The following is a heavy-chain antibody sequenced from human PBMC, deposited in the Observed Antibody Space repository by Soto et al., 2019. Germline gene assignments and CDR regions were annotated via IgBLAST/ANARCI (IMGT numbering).Heavy chain of an antibody. Sequence: QVPLVQSGAEVKKPGASVKVSCKASGYTFTSYGISWVRQAPGQGLEWMGWISAYNGNTNYAQKLQGRVTMTTDTSTSTAYMELRSLRSDDTAVYYCARVKASLLWFGAKGAFDIWGQGTMVTVSS. D-gene: IGHD3-10*01. CDR2: ISAYNGNT. V-gene: IGHV1-18*01. J-gene: IGHJ3*02. CDR3: ARVKASLLWFGAKGAFDI. CDR1: GYTFTSYG.